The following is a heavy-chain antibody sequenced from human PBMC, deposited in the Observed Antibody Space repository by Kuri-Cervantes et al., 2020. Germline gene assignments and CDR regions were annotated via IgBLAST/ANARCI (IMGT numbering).Heavy chain of an antibody. CDR2: INPSGGST. Sequence: ASVKVSCKASGYTFTSYDINWVRQAPGQGLEWMGIINPSGGSTSYAQKFQGRVTMTRDTSTSTVYMELSSLRSEDTAVYYCARAFRIAAAGTPSYWGQGTLVTVSS. CDR1: GYTFTSYD. D-gene: IGHD6-13*01. V-gene: IGHV1-46*01. CDR3: ARAFRIAAAGTPSY. J-gene: IGHJ4*02.